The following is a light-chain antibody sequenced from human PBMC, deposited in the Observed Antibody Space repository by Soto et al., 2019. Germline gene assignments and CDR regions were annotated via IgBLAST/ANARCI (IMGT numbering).Light chain of an antibody. Sequence: QSVLTQPPSVSEAPRQTVTISCSGSNSNIGNNAVSWYQQLPGETPKLLIYYDEMLPSGVSDRFSASKSDATASLAISGLQSEDEGFYYCASWDDSLDGLIFGGGTKLTVL. V-gene: IGLV1-36*01. CDR1: NSNIGNNA. J-gene: IGLJ2*01. CDR2: YDE. CDR3: ASWDDSLDGLI.